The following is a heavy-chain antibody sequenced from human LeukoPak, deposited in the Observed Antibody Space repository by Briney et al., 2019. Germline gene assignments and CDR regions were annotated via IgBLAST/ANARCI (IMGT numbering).Heavy chain of an antibody. J-gene: IGHJ3*02. CDR2: IYHSGST. CDR3: ARVTSGAFDI. V-gene: IGHV4-38-2*02. Sequence: SQTLSLTCTVSGGSISSGYYWGWIRQPPGKGLEWIGSIYHSGSTYYNPSLKSRVTISVDTSKNQFSLKLSSVTAADPAVYYCARVTSGAFDIWGQGTMVTVSS. CDR1: GGSISSGYY. D-gene: IGHD1-14*01.